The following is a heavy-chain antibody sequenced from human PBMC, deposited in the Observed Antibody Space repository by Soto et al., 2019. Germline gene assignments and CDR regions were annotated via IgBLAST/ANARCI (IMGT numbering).Heavy chain of an antibody. CDR1: GGSISSYY. Sequence: SETLSLTCTVSGGSISSYYWSWIRQPPGKGLEWIGYIYYSGSTNYNPSLKSRVTISVDTSKNQFSLKLSSVTAADTAVYYCARSVGTGYCSGGSCYSGFDYWGQGTLGTVS. J-gene: IGHJ4*02. V-gene: IGHV4-59*01. CDR2: IYYSGST. CDR3: ARSVGTGYCSGGSCYSGFDY. D-gene: IGHD2-15*01.